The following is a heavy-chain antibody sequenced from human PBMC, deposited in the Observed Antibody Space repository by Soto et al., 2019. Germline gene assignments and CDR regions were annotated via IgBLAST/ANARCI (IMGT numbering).Heavy chain of an antibody. CDR3: ARGTADYYDSRGYFEY. CDR2: ISSSTSYI. J-gene: IGHJ4*02. CDR1: VFTFTTYS. D-gene: IGHD3-22*01. Sequence: PGGYLRLSCAASVFTFTTYSMTWVRHSPGKGLEWVSSISSSTSYIYYADSVKGRFTISRDNTKNSLYLQMKSLRAADTAIYYCARGTADYYDSRGYFEYWGQGALGTVSS. V-gene: IGHV3-21*01.